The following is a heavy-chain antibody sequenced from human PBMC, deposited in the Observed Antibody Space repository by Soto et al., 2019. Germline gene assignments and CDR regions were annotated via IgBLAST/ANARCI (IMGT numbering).Heavy chain of an antibody. CDR3: AGPKAYHDCFDL. J-gene: IGHJ4*02. Sequence: SVKVSCKASGGTFSRNAISWVRQAPGQGLEWMGGIIPIFGTSNYAQKFQGRVTITADESTTTAYMELSSLTSEDTAVYYCAGPKAYHDCFDLWGQGTLVTVSS. V-gene: IGHV1-69*13. CDR2: IIPIFGTS. CDR1: GGTFSRNA.